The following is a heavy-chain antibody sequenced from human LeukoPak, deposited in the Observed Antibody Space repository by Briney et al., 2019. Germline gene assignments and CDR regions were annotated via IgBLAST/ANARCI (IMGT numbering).Heavy chain of an antibody. Sequence: ASVKVSCKASGYTFTSYGISWVRQAPGQGLEWMGWISAYNGNTNYAQKLQGRVTMTTDTSTSTAYMELRSLRSDDTAVYYCASVFPAHPSGWYYYYGMDVWGQGTTVTVSS. CDR3: ASVFPAHPSGWYYYYGMDV. V-gene: IGHV1-18*01. CDR1: GYTFTSYG. D-gene: IGHD6-19*01. CDR2: ISAYNGNT. J-gene: IGHJ6*02.